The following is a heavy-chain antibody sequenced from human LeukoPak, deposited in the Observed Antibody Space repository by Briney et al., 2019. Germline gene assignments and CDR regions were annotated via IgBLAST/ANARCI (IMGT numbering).Heavy chain of an antibody. D-gene: IGHD4-23*01. CDR2: IWYDGSNK. J-gene: IGHJ2*01. V-gene: IGHV3-33*01. Sequence: GGSLRLSCAASGFTFSSYGMHWVRQAPGKGLEWVAVIWYDGSNKYYADSVKGRFTISRDNSKNTLYLQMNSLRAEDTAVYYCARAATVVTPGYFDLWGRGTLVTVSS. CDR3: ARAATVVTPGYFDL. CDR1: GFTFSSYG.